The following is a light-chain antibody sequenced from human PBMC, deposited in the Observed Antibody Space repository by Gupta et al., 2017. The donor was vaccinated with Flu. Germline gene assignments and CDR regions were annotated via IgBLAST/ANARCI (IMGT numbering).Light chain of an antibody. Sequence: DIQMTQSPTSLSASVGDRVTVTCRASQGIGNALAWFQQKPGKAPKSLMYGASSLESGVPSKFSGSGSGTDFSLTISNLQPEDFATYFCQQYYSYPITFGGGTKVEIK. V-gene: IGKV1-16*02. CDR2: GAS. CDR1: QGIGNA. CDR3: QQYYSYPIT. J-gene: IGKJ4*01.